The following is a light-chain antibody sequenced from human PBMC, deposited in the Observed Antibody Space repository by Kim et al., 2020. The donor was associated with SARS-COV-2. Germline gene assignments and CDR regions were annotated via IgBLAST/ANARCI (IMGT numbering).Light chain of an antibody. CDR1: RSEFGSYNR. CDR2: DVS. Sequence: LVAIPATGARSEFGSYNRVSWYRQSQGTAPKLIIFDVSNRPSGVPDRFSGSKSGNTASLTISGLQAEDEADYYCCSSTSTSTYIFGTGTKVTVL. CDR3: CSSTSTSTYI. J-gene: IGLJ1*01. V-gene: IGLV2-18*02.